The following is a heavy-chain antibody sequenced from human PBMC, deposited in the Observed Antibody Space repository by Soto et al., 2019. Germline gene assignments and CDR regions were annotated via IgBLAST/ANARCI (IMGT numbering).Heavy chain of an antibody. Sequence: QVQLVQSGAEVKKPGSSVKVSCKASGGTFSSYTISWVRQAPGQRLEWMGRIIPILGIANYAQKFQGRVTITADKSTSTAYMELSSLRSEDTAVYYCATTDIVVVPAALDYYGMDVWGQGTTVTVSS. V-gene: IGHV1-69*02. CDR3: ATTDIVVVPAALDYYGMDV. J-gene: IGHJ6*02. CDR2: IIPILGIA. CDR1: GGTFSSYT. D-gene: IGHD2-2*01.